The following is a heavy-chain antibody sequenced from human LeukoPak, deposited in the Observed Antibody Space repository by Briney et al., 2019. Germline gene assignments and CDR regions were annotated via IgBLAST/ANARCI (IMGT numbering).Heavy chain of an antibody. CDR2: IKHDGTT. CDR1: GFTFSDAW. J-gene: IGHJ4*02. V-gene: IGHV3-15*01. Sequence: PGGSLRLSCATSGFTFSDAWLSWVRQAPGKGLEWVGRIKHDGTTDYAAPVKGRFTISRDVSKATLYLQMNSLKTEDTAIYYCTTVPHFYLGGQGTLVTVSS. D-gene: IGHD2/OR15-2a*01. CDR3: TTVPHFYL.